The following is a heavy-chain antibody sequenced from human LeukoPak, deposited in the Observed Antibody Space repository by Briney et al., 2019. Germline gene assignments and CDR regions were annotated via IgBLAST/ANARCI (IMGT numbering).Heavy chain of an antibody. CDR2: INHSGSS. CDR3: APRGDIEHSYVYGKWFDP. D-gene: IGHD5-18*01. Sequence: SETLSLTCAVYGGSFSAYYWTWIRQPPGKGLEWIGEINHSGSSNYNSSLRSRVTISVDTSYKQFSLGLSSVTAADTAVYYCAPRGDIEHSYVYGKWFDPWGQGTRVTVSS. V-gene: IGHV4-34*01. CDR1: GGSFSAYY. J-gene: IGHJ5*02.